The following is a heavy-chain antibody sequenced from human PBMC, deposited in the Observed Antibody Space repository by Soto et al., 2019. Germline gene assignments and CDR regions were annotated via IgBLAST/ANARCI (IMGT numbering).Heavy chain of an antibody. J-gene: IGHJ4*02. CDR3: ARGFRGYSGYDYEPFDY. CDR2: IYYSGST. CDR1: GGSISSGDYY. Sequence: SETLSLTCTVSGGSISSGDYYWSWIRQPPGKGLEWIGYIYYSGSTYYNPSLKSRVTISVDTSKNQFSLKLSSVTAADTAVYYCARGFRGYSGYDYEPFDYWGQGTLVTVSS. V-gene: IGHV4-30-4*01. D-gene: IGHD5-12*01.